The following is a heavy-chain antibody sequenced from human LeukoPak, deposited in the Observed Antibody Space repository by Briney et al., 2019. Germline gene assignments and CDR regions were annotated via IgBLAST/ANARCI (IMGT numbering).Heavy chain of an antibody. J-gene: IGHJ6*02. CDR1: GFTFSSYS. Sequence: GGSLRLSCAASGFTFSSYSMTWVRQAPGKGLEWVSSISSSSSYIYYADSVKGRFTISRDNAKNSLYLQMNSLRAEDTAVYYCAREGAVRGVFYGMDVWGQGTTVTVSS. V-gene: IGHV3-21*01. CDR3: AREGAVRGVFYGMDV. D-gene: IGHD3-10*01. CDR2: ISSSSSYI.